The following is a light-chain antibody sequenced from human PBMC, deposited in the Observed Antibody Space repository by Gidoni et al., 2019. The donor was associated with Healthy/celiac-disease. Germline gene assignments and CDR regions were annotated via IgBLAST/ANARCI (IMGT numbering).Light chain of an antibody. V-gene: IGKV3-20*01. Sequence: ETVLTQSPGTLSLSPGERATLSCRASQSVSSSYLVWYQQKPGQAPRLLIYGASSRATGIPDRFSGSGSGTDFTLTISRLEPEDFAVYYCQQYGSSPMYTFGQGTKLEIK. CDR3: QQYGSSPMYT. J-gene: IGKJ2*01. CDR1: QSVSSSY. CDR2: GAS.